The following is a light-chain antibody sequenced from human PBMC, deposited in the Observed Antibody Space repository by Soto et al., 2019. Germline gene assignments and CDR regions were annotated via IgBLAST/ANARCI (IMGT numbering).Light chain of an antibody. CDR1: SIGGKN. CDR2: SDD. CDR3: QVWDSNSVI. V-gene: IGLV3-9*01. J-gene: IGLJ2*01. Sequence: SYELTQPLSVSVALGQTARITCGGNSIGGKNVHWYQQKPGQAPVLVIYSDDHRPSEIPERFSGSNSGNTATLTISRAQAGDEADYYCQVWDSNSVIFGGGTKVTVL.